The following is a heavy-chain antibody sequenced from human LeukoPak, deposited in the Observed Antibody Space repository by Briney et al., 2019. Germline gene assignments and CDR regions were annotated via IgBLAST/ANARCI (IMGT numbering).Heavy chain of an antibody. D-gene: IGHD2-15*01. CDR1: GYTFTSYG. V-gene: IGHV1-18*01. CDR3: ARDPSCSGGSCSTDY. CDR2: ISAYNGNT. Sequence: ASVKVSCKASGYTFTSYGISWVRQAPGQGGEWMGWISAYNGNTNYAQKLQGRVTMTTDTSTSTAYMELRSLRSDDTAVYYCARDPSCSGGSCSTDYWGQGTLVTVSS. J-gene: IGHJ4*02.